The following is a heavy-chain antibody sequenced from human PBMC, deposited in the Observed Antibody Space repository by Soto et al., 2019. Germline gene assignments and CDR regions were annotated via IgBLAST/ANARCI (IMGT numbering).Heavy chain of an antibody. V-gene: IGHV1-2*04. CDR1: GYTFTGYY. CDR2: INPNSGGT. J-gene: IGHJ6*02. D-gene: IGHD3-22*01. Sequence: ASVHVSCKASGYTFTGYYMHWVRQAPGQGLEWMGWINPNSGGTNYAQKFQGWVTMTRDTSISTAYMELSRLRSDDTAVYYCARDSYYYDSSGYYSDYYYGMDVWGQGTTVTVSS. CDR3: ARDSYYYDSSGYYSDYYYGMDV.